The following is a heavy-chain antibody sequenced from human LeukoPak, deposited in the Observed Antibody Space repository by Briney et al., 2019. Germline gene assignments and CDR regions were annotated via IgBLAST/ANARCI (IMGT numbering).Heavy chain of an antibody. Sequence: PSETLSLTCTVSGGSISSSSYYWGWIRQPPGKGLEWIGSIYYSGSTYYNPSLKSRVTISVDTSKNQFSLKLSSVTAADTAVYYCARTVHHEIDYWGQGTLVTVSS. CDR1: GGSISSSSYY. CDR2: IYYSGST. J-gene: IGHJ4*02. V-gene: IGHV4-39*07. D-gene: IGHD1-1*01. CDR3: ARTVHHEIDY.